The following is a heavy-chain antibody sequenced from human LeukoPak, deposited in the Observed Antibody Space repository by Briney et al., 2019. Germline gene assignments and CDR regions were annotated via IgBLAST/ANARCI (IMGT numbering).Heavy chain of an antibody. Sequence: SSETLSLPCAVYGGSFRRYYWSWIRQPPGKGLEWIGEINHSGSTNYNPSLKSRVTISVDTSKNQFALKLSSVTAADTAVYYCARGGGDDILTGRNPPFDYWGQGTLVSVSS. CDR2: INHSGST. V-gene: IGHV4-34*01. CDR3: ARGGGDDILTGRNPPFDY. CDR1: GGSFRRYY. J-gene: IGHJ4*02. D-gene: IGHD3-9*01.